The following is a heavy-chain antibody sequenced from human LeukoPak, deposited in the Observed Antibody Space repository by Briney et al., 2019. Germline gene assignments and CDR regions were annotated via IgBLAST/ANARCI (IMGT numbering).Heavy chain of an antibody. D-gene: IGHD3-22*01. Sequence: GGSLRLSCSASGFTFSTYSMNWVRQAPGKGLEWVSSISSSSRYIYYADSVKGRFTISRDNAKNSLYLQMNSLRAEDTAVYYCAKGEPSEYYYDSSGYFPSLSWGQGTLVTVSS. CDR1: GFTFSTYS. CDR3: AKGEPSEYYYDSSGYFPSLS. V-gene: IGHV3-21*01. CDR2: ISSSSRYI. J-gene: IGHJ4*02.